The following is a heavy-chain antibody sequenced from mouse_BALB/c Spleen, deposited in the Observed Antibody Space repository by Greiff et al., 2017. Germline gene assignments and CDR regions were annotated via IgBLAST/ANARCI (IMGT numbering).Heavy chain of an antibody. CDR1: GFTFSSFG. CDR2: ISSGSSTI. V-gene: IGHV5-17*02. J-gene: IGHJ4*01. Sequence: EVMLVESGGGLVQPGGSRKLSCAASGFTFSSFGMHWVRQAPEKGLEWVAYISSGSSTIYYADTVKGRFTISRDNPKNTLFLQMTSLRSEDTAMYYCARKVRPDYYAMDYWGQGTSVTVSS. CDR3: ARKVRPDYYAMDY. D-gene: IGHD2-14*01.